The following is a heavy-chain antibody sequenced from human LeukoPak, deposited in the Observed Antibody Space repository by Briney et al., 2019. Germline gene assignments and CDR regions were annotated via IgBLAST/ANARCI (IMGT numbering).Heavy chain of an antibody. CDR3: ARLVSWAEVVVITDDAFDI. J-gene: IGHJ3*02. CDR1: GGSISSSSDY. V-gene: IGHV4-39*01. Sequence: SETLSLTCTVSGGSISSSSDYWGWIRQPPGKGLEWIGSIYYSGSTYYNPSLKSRVTISVDTSKNQFSLKLSSVTAADTAVYYCARLVSWAEVVVITDDAFDIWGQGTMVTVSS. CDR2: IYYSGST. D-gene: IGHD3-22*01.